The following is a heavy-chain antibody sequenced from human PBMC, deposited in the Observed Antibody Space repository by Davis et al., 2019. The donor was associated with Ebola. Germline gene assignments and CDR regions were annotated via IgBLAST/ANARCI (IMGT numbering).Heavy chain of an antibody. CDR2: IWYDGSNK. CDR1: GSSFSAYG. J-gene: IGHJ4*02. D-gene: IGHD1-1*01. Sequence: GESLKISCAASGSSFSAYGMHWVRQAPGKGLEWVAVIWYDGSNKYYADSVKGRFTISRDNSKNTLYLQMNSLRAEDTAVYYCARVQERRNFDYWGQGTLVTVSS. V-gene: IGHV3-33*01. CDR3: ARVQERRNFDY.